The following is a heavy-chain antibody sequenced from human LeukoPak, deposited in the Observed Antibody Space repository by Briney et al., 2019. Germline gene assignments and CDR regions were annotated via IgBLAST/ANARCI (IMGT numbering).Heavy chain of an antibody. J-gene: IGHJ5*02. D-gene: IGHD2-2*02. CDR2: INPNSGGT. V-gene: IGHV1-2*02. Sequence: ASVKVSCKASGYTFTGYYMHWERQAPGQGLEWMGWINPNSGGTNYAQKFQGRVTMTRDTSISTAYMELSRLRSDDTAVYYCAREGCSSTSCYTWGQGTLVTVSS. CDR3: AREGCSSTSCYT. CDR1: GYTFTGYY.